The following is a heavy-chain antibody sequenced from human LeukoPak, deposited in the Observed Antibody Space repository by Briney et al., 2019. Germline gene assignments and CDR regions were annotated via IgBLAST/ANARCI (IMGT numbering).Heavy chain of an antibody. CDR2: ITSNGGST. CDR3: VKDVVAKYGSGSSFEY. J-gene: IGHJ4*02. CDR1: GFTFSSYA. D-gene: IGHD3-10*01. Sequence: QPGGSLRLSCSASGFTFSSYAMHWVRQAPGKGLEYVSGITSNGGSTYYADSVKGRFTISRDNSKNTLYLQMSSLRAEDTAVYYCVKDVVAKYGSGSSFEYWGQGTLVTVSS. V-gene: IGHV3-64D*06.